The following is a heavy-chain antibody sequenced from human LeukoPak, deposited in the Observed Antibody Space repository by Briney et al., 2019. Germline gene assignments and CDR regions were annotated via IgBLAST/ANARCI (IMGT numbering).Heavy chain of an antibody. D-gene: IGHD3-16*01. CDR2: IHTSWTT. J-gene: IGHJ5*02. Sequence: PSETLSLTCTVSGDSMSSYYWNFIRQPAGKGLEWIGRIHTSWTTYYNPSLKSRITMSVDTSRNQFSLRLTSVTAADTAEYYCSRGERYDGGGRNWFDPWGQGTLVTVSS. V-gene: IGHV4-4*07. CDR3: SRGERYDGGGRNWFDP. CDR1: GDSMSSYY.